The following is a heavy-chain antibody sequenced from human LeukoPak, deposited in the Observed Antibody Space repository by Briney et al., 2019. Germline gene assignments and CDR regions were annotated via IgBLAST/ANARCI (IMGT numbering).Heavy chain of an antibody. CDR2: INGDGSTT. J-gene: IGHJ4*02. CDR3: ASDLYLGY. CDR1: GFTVSSHY. D-gene: IGHD3-16*01. V-gene: IGHV3-74*01. Sequence: GGSLRLSCAASGFTVSSHYMTWVRQAPGKGLVWVSRINGDGSTTNYADSVKGRFTISRDNAKNTLYLQMNSLRAEDTAVYYCASDLYLGYGGQGTLVTVSS.